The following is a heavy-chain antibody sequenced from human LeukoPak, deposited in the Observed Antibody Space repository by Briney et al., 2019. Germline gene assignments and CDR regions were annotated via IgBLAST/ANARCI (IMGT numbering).Heavy chain of an antibody. V-gene: IGHV3-48*03. CDR3: ARDALRIDAFDI. CDR2: ISSSGSTI. CDR1: GFTFSSYE. J-gene: IGHJ3*02. D-gene: IGHD3-16*01. Sequence: GGSLRLSCAASGFTFSSYEMNWVRQAPGKGLEWVSYISSSGSTIYYADSVKGRFTISRDNAKNSLYLQMNSLRAEDTAVYYCARDALRIDAFDIWGQGTMVTVSS.